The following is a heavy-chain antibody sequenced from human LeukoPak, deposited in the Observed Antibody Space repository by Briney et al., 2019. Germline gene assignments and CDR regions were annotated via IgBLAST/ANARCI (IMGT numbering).Heavy chain of an antibody. D-gene: IGHD3-10*01. CDR3: ARDRRGSFDY. J-gene: IGHJ4*02. CDR1: GFTFSSYA. CDR2: ISYDGSNK. V-gene: IGHV3-30-3*01. Sequence: GGSLRLSCAASGFTFSSYAMHWVRQAPGKGLEWVAVISYDGSNKYYADSVKGRFTISRDNSKNTLYLQMNSLRAEDTAVYYCARDRRGSFDYWGQGTLVTVSS.